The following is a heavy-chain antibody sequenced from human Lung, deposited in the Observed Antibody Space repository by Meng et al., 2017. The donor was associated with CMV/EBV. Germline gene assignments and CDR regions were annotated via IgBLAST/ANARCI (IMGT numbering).Heavy chain of an antibody. V-gene: IGHV1-2*02. CDR1: GYTFTAHY. J-gene: IGHJ4*02. D-gene: IGHD7-27*01. CDR2: IHPRRGNT. CDR3: ARDNNWGPDY. Sequence: ASVXVSCKASGYTFTAHYFHWVRQAPGQGLEWMGWIHPRRGNTNYAQQFQGRVTLTRDTSINTGYMELTRLTSDDTAVYYCARDNNWGPDYWGQGTLVTVDS.